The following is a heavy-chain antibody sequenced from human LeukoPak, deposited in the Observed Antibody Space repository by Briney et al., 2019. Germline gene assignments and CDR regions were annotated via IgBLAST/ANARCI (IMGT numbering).Heavy chain of an antibody. V-gene: IGHV4-59*12. CDR3: TREGYNRSGYFLDF. CDR1: SGSLTDSC. CDR2: IYPSGRT. J-gene: IGHJ4*02. Sequence: SETLSLTCSVSSGSLTDSCWSWFRQAPGKGVEWLGFIYPSGRTEYSPSLRSRVSFSVATSRMEATVRLSSVTASDTAVYYCTREGYNRSGYFLDFWGQGTLVTVSS. D-gene: IGHD2-2*03.